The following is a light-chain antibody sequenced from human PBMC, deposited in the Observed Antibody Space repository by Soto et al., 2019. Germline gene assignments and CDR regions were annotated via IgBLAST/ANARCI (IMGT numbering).Light chain of an antibody. V-gene: IGKV3D-15*01. CDR2: GAS. CDR1: ESVGYN. CDR3: QQYNNWPPYT. J-gene: IGKJ2*01. Sequence: EIVMTQSPATLSVSPGERATLSCRANESVGYNLAWYQQKPGQAPRLLIYGASSRATGIPARFSVSGSGTEFTLTISSLQSEDFVVYYCQQYNNWPPYTVGQGTKVDIK.